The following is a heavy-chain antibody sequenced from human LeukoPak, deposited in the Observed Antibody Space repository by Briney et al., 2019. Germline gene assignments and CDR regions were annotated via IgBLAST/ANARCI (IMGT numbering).Heavy chain of an antibody. CDR3: ARDGVVGTCFDY. Sequence: GGSLRLSCAASGFTVSSNYMSWVRQAPGKGLEWVSSISSSSSYIYYADSVKGRFTISRDNAKNSLYLQMNSLRAEDTAVYYCARDGVVGTCFDYWGQGTLVTVSS. J-gene: IGHJ4*02. CDR2: ISSSSSYI. D-gene: IGHD1-26*01. V-gene: IGHV3-21*01. CDR1: GFTVSSNY.